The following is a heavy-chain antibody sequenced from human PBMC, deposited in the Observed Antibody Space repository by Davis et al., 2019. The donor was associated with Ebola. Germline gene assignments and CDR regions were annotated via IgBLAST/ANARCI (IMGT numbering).Heavy chain of an antibody. J-gene: IGHJ2*01. D-gene: IGHD3-22*01. Sequence: GESLKISCAASGFTVSGNYMNWVRQAPGKGLEWVSFISLSGTIIYYADSVKGRFTISRDNAKNSLHLQMSSLRADDTAVYYCARGVDDGSGYYARESWYFDLWGRGTQVTVSS. CDR3: ARGVDDGSGYYARESWYFDL. V-gene: IGHV3-11*04. CDR2: ISLSGTII. CDR1: GFTVSGNY.